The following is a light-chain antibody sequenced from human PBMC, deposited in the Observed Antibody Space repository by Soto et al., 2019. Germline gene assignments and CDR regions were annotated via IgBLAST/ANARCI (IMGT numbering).Light chain of an antibody. CDR2: GAS. CDR3: QQYNNWPGT. V-gene: IGKV3D-15*01. Sequence: EIVMTQSPATQSVSPGERATLSCRASQSVSSNLAWYQQKPGQAPRLLIYGASIRATGIPARFSGSGSGTEFTLTISSLQSEDFAVYYCQQYNNWPGTFGQGTKVDIK. J-gene: IGKJ1*01. CDR1: QSVSSN.